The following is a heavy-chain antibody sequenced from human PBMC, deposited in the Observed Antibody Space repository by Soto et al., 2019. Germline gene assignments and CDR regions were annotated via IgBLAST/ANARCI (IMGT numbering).Heavy chain of an antibody. D-gene: IGHD3-10*01. Sequence: GGSLRLSCAASGFNFSAYAMHWVRQAPGKGLEWLAVISYDGTNNYYADSVKGRFTISRDNSKHTLFLQMNSLRSEDTAVYYCATITVVRGVTYDAFDFWGQGTMVTVSS. J-gene: IGHJ3*01. CDR2: ISYDGTNN. CDR3: ATITVVRGVTYDAFDF. V-gene: IGHV3-30-3*01. CDR1: GFNFSAYA.